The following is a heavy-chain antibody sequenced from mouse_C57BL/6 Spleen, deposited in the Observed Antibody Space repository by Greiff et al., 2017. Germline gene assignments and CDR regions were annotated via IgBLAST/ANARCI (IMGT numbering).Heavy chain of an antibody. Sequence: EVQLQQSGPELVKPGASVKLSCKASGYTFTDYTMHWVKQSHGKSLEWIGYINPNNGGTSYNQKFKGKATLSVNKSYSTAYMELRSLTSEDSAVYYCATAEDYDYWGQGTTLTVSS. J-gene: IGHJ2*01. CDR3: ATAEDYDY. CDR2: INPNNGGT. D-gene: IGHD1-2*01. CDR1: GYTFTDYT. V-gene: IGHV1-22*01.